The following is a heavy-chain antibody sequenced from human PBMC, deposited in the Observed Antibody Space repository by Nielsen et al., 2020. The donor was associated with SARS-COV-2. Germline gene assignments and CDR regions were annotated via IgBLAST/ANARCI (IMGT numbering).Heavy chain of an antibody. CDR1: GGSVSSGSYY. Sequence: SETLSLTCTVSGGSVSSGSYYWSWIRQPPGKGLEWIGYIYYSGSTYYNPSLKSRVTISVDRSKNQFSLKLSSVTAADTAVYYCARGGIGIAPYYYGMDVWGQGTTVTVSS. J-gene: IGHJ6*02. CDR3: ARGGIGIAPYYYGMDV. CDR2: IYYSGST. D-gene: IGHD6-13*01. V-gene: IGHV4-61*01.